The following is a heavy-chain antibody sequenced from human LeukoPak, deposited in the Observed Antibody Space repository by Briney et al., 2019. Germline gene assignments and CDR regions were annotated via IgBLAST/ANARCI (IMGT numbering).Heavy chain of an antibody. CDR3: ARDYYDSSGYPNYFDY. J-gene: IGHJ4*02. CDR1: GFTFSSYS. Sequence: GGSLRLSCAASGFTFSSYSMNWVRQAPGKGLEWVSYISSSSSTIYYADSVKGRFTISRDNAKNSLYLQMNSLRAEDTAVYYCARDYYDSSGYPNYFDYWGQGTLVTVSS. CDR2: ISSSSSTI. V-gene: IGHV3-48*01. D-gene: IGHD3-22*01.